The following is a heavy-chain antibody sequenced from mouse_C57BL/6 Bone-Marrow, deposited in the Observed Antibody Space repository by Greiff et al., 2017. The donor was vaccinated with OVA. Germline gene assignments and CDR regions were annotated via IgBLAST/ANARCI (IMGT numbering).Heavy chain of an antibody. Sequence: EVKLVESGGGLVQPGGSLKLSCAASGFTFSDYYMYWVRQTPEKRLEWVAYISNGGGSTYYPDTVKGRFTISRDNAKNTLYLQMSRLKSEDTAMYYCSRRLGHYFDYWGQGTTLTVSS. J-gene: IGHJ2*01. CDR2: ISNGGGST. CDR1: GFTFSDYY. V-gene: IGHV5-12*01. D-gene: IGHD3-3*01. CDR3: SRRLGHYFDY.